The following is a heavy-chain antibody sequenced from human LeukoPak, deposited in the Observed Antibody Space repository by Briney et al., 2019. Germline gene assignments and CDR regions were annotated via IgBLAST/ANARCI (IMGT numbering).Heavy chain of an antibody. Sequence: PSETLSLTCSVSGGSITSSSYYWGWIRQPPGKGLEWIGSFYYSGSTYYNPSLKTRVTISVDTSKNQFSLKLSSVTAADTAVYYCARGNYYDSSGYYGTFDYWGQGTLVTVSS. V-gene: IGHV4-39*07. CDR1: GGSITSSSYY. CDR3: ARGNYYDSSGYYGTFDY. CDR2: FYYSGST. J-gene: IGHJ4*02. D-gene: IGHD3-22*01.